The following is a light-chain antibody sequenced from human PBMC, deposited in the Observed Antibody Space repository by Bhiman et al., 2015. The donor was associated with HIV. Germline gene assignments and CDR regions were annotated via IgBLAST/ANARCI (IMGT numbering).Light chain of an antibody. J-gene: IGLJ3*02. CDR1: SSNIGNNY. Sequence: QSVLTQPPSVSAAPGQKVTISCSGSSSNIGNNYVSWYQQLPGTAPKLLIYGNSHRPSGVPDRFSGSKSGTSASLAITGLQAEDEGDYYCQSYDSSLSGRVFGGGTKLTVL. V-gene: IGLV1-40*01. CDR3: QSYDSSLSGRV. CDR2: GNS.